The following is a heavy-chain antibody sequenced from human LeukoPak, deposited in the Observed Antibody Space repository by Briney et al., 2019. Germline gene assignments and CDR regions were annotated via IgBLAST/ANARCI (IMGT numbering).Heavy chain of an antibody. J-gene: IGHJ4*02. Sequence: GESLQISCQGSGYSFTSYWIGWVRQMPGKGLEWMGIIYPGDSDTRYSPSFQGQVTISADKSINTAYLQWSSLKASDTAMYYCARRVTTIKGDFDYWGQGTLVTVSS. D-gene: IGHD4-11*01. V-gene: IGHV5-51*01. CDR2: IYPGDSDT. CDR3: ARRVTTIKGDFDY. CDR1: GYSFTSYW.